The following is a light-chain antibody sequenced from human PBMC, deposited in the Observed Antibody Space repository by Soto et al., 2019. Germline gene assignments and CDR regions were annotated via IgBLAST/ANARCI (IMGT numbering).Light chain of an antibody. Sequence: QSVLTQPASVPGSPGQSITISCSGTSSDVGSYNHVAWYQQFPGKTPKLIIYEVTYRPSGVSHRFSASTSGNTASLTISGLQAEDGADYYCISYTGSSTSYVFGTGTKVTVL. J-gene: IGLJ1*01. CDR3: ISYTGSSTSYV. CDR1: SSDVGSYNH. V-gene: IGLV2-14*01. CDR2: EVT.